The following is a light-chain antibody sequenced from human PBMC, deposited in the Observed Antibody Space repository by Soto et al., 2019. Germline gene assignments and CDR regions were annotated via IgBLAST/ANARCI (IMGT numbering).Light chain of an antibody. V-gene: IGLV1-44*01. J-gene: IGLJ3*02. CDR2: YNN. CDR3: AAWDDSLKGPV. Sequence: QSVLTQPPSASGTPGQRVTISCSGSSSNIGSNTVNWYQQLPGSAPKLLIYYNNQRPSGVPDRFSGSKSGTSASLAISGLQYEDAAAYYCAAWDDSLKGPVFGGGTQLTVL. CDR1: SSNIGSNT.